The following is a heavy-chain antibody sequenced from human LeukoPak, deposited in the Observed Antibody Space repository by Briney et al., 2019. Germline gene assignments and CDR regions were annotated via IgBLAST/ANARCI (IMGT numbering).Heavy chain of an antibody. CDR1: GASISSYT. CDR2: IYHSGST. Sequence: SETLSLTCTVSGASISSYTWSWIRQPPGKGLEWIRYIYHSGSTNSDPSLKSRVTMSIDTSKNQFSLKLSSVTAADTAVYYCARSSLSYFDYWGQGTLVTVSS. V-gene: IGHV4-59*01. CDR3: ARSSLSYFDY. D-gene: IGHD2-21*01. J-gene: IGHJ4*02.